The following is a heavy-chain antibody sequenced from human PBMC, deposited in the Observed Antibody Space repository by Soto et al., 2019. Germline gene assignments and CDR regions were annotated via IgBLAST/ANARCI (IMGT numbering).Heavy chain of an antibody. CDR2: IIPIFGTA. Sequence: SGKVSCKASGGTFSSYAISWVRQAPGQGLEWMGGIIPIFGTANYAQKFQGRVTITADESTSTAYMELSSPRSEDTAVYYCARHSGENYYYYGMDVWGQGTTVTVSS. J-gene: IGHJ6*02. V-gene: IGHV1-69*13. CDR3: ARHSGENYYYYGMDV. CDR1: GGTFSSYA. D-gene: IGHD2-15*01.